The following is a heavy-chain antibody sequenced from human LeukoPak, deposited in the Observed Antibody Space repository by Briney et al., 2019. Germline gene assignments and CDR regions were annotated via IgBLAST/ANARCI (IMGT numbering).Heavy chain of an antibody. D-gene: IGHD2-21*02. Sequence: PSETLSLTRTVSGDSISNYYWSWIRQPPGKGLEWIGFIYYSGSTNYSPSLKSRVTISVDTSKNQFSLRLNSVTAADTAVYYCARVDGTAYYAMDVWGQGTTVTVS. CDR1: GDSISNYY. CDR2: IYYSGST. V-gene: IGHV4-59*01. J-gene: IGHJ6*02. CDR3: ARVDGTAYYAMDV.